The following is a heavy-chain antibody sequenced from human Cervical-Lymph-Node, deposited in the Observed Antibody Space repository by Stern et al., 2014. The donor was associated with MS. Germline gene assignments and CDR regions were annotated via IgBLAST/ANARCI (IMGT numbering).Heavy chain of an antibody. V-gene: IGHV5-51*01. Sequence: EVQLVQSGAEVKQPGESLKISCKGSGYSFTNYFIAWVRQMPGKGLEYMGFIFPGDSHTTYSPSFQGQVTFSADKSISTTYLHLRASDTAMYYCARPWGYGDYQLALDIWGQGTMVTVSS. J-gene: IGHJ3*02. CDR1: GYSFTNYF. D-gene: IGHD4-17*01. CDR2: IFPGDSHT. CDR3: ARPWGYGDYQLALDI.